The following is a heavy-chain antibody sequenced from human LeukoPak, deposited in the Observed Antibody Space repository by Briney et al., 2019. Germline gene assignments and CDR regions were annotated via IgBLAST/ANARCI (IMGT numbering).Heavy chain of an antibody. CDR1: GGSISSYY. CDR3: ARLYYDSSGYYYGDAFDI. D-gene: IGHD3-22*01. V-gene: IGHV4-4*07. CDR2: IYTSGST. Sequence: SETLSLTCTVSGGSISSYYWSWIRQPAGKGLEWIGRIYTSGSTNYNPSLKSRVTMSVDTSKNQFSLKLSSVTAADTAVYYCARLYYDSSGYYYGDAFDIWGQGTTVTVSS. J-gene: IGHJ3*02.